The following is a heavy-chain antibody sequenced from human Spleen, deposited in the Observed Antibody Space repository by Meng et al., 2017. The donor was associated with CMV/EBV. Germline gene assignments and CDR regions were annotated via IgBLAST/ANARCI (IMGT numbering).Heavy chain of an antibody. V-gene: IGHV3-30*03. CDR3: ARVVEGLDV. Sequence: GESLKISCAASGLTFSTYSMNWVRQAPGKGLEWVAVISNDGGNKYYADSVKGRFTISRDNSKNTLYLQMNSLRPEDAAVYYCARVVEGLDVWGQGTTVTVSS. J-gene: IGHJ6*02. CDR2: ISNDGGNK. CDR1: GLTFSTYS.